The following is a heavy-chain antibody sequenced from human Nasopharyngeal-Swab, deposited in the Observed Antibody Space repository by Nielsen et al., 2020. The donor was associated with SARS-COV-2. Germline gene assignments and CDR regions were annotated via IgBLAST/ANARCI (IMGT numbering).Heavy chain of an antibody. CDR3: AGERRGSSWDLNGFDP. D-gene: IGHD6-13*01. J-gene: IGHJ5*02. CDR1: GGSISSSY. CDR2: IYYSGST. Sequence: SEPRSLTCTVPGGSISSSYWTGIRQPPGKGLEWIGYIYYSGSTNYNPSLKRRVTISVDTSKNQFSLNLSSVTAADTAVYYCAGERRGSSWDLNGFDPWGQGTLVTVSS. V-gene: IGHV4-59*13.